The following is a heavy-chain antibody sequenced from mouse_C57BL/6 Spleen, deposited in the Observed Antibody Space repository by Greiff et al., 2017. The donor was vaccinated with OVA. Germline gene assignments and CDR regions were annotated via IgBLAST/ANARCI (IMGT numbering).Heavy chain of an antibody. Sequence: QVQLQQPGAELVRPGSSVKLSCKASGYTFTSYWMDWVKQRPGQGLEWIGNIYPSDSETHYNQKFKDKATLTVDKSSSTAYMQLSSLTSEDSAVYYCARSLYYYGSSYVNYAMDYWGQGTSVTISS. CDR1: GYTFTSYW. CDR2: IYPSDSET. CDR3: ARSLYYYGSSYVNYAMDY. V-gene: IGHV1-61*01. J-gene: IGHJ4*01. D-gene: IGHD1-1*01.